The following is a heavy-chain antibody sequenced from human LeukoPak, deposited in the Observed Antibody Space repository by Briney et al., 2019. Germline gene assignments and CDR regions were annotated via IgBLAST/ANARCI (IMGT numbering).Heavy chain of an antibody. V-gene: IGHV3-48*04. Sequence: GGSLRLSCAASGFTFSSYSMNWVRQAPGKGLEWVSYISSSSSTIYYADSVKGRFTISRDNAKNSLYLQMNSLRAEDTAVYYCVREGYSGSRGFDPWGQGTLVTVSS. CDR1: GFTFSSYS. CDR2: ISSSSSTI. D-gene: IGHD1-26*01. J-gene: IGHJ5*02. CDR3: VREGYSGSRGFDP.